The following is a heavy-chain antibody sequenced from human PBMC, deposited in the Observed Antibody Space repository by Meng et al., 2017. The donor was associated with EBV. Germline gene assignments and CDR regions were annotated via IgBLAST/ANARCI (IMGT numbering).Heavy chain of an antibody. Sequence: EVPLAEAGGGLVKPGESLRLSCAASGFTLRSYSMNWVRRAPGKGLEWVSSISSNSIDIYYADLVKGRFTISRDNAKNSLFLEMHSLRAEDTAVYYCARDRTSNRFDYWGQGALVTVSS. D-gene: IGHD2-8*01. CDR3: ARDRTSNRFDY. CDR2: ISSNSIDI. CDR1: GFTLRSYS. V-gene: IGHV3-21*01. J-gene: IGHJ4*02.